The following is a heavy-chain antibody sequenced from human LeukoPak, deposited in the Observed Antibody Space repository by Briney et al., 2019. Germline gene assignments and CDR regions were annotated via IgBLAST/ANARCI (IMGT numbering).Heavy chain of an antibody. J-gene: IGHJ6*03. V-gene: IGHV4-59*01. CDR3: ARASGGSGKYYYYYMDV. CDR1: GGSISSYY. Sequence: SETLSLTCTVSGGSISSYYWSWIRQPPGKGLEWIGYIYYSGSTNYNPSLKSRVTISVDTSKNQFSLKLSSVTAADTAVYYCARASGGSGKYYYYYMDVWGKGTTATVSS. D-gene: IGHD3-10*01. CDR2: IYYSGST.